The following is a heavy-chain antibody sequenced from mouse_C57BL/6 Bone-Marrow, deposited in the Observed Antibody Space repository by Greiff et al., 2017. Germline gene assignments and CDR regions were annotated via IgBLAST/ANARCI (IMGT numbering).Heavy chain of an antibody. CDR3: ARSPVLYWYFDV. Sequence: VQLKQSGPELVKPGASVKISCKASGYTFTDYYMNWVKQSHGKSLEWIGDINPNNGGTSYNQKFKGKATLTVDKSSSTAYMELRSLTSEDSAVYYCARSPVLYWYFDVWGTGTTVTVSS. CDR2: INPNNGGT. CDR1: GYTFTDYY. J-gene: IGHJ1*03. V-gene: IGHV1-26*01.